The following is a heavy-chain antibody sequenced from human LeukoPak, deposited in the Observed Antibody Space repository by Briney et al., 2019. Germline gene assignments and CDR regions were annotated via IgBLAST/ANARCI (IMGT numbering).Heavy chain of an antibody. J-gene: IGHJ4*02. V-gene: IGHV1-24*01. CDR1: GYTLTELS. CDR2: FDPEDGET. Sequence: ASVKVSCKVSGYTLTELSMHWVRQAPGKGLEWMGGFDPEDGETIYAQKFQGRVTMTEDTSTDTAYMELSSLRSEDTAVYYCAITRPYYYDSSGYYCDYWGQGTLVNVSS. CDR3: AITRPYYYDSSGYYCDY. D-gene: IGHD3-22*01.